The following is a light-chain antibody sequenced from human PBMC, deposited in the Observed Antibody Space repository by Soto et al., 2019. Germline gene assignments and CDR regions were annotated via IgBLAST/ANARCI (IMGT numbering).Light chain of an antibody. Sequence: DIVLTQSPGTLSLSPGERATLSCRASESVSSTYLAWYQQKPGQAPSLLIYGASSRPTDIPDRFSGSGSGTDFTLTISRLEPEDFAVYYCQQYGGSPQTFGQGTKLEMK. J-gene: IGKJ2*01. CDR1: ESVSSTY. CDR3: QQYGGSPQT. V-gene: IGKV3-20*01. CDR2: GAS.